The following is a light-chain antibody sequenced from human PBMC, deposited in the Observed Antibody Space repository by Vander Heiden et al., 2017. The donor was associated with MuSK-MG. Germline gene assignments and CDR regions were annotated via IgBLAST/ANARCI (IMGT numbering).Light chain of an antibody. J-gene: IGLJ3*02. V-gene: IGLV6-57*01. CDR1: TGSFATHY. Sequence: LTQPHSVSASPVKTVTIPCTRSTGSFATHYVQWYQQRPRRSTITIIYEDNKRPSGVPDRFSGSSDSSSNSASRTIPGLQTEDEADYYCQSYDDRSQVFGGGTKLTVL. CDR3: QSYDDRSQV. CDR2: EDN.